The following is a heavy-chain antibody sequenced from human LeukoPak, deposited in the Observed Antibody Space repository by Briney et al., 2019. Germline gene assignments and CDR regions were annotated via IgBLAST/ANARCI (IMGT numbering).Heavy chain of an antibody. V-gene: IGHV3-23*01. D-gene: IGHD2-2*01. CDR1: GFTFDDYG. Sequence: PGGSLRLTCAASGFTFDDYGMSWVRHAPGKGLEWVASITLSGGSTFYADSVKGRFTISRDNSKNTLYLQMNSLSAEDTAVYYCAKRGNPAVGHHYLDVWGKGTTVSVSS. J-gene: IGHJ6*03. CDR3: AKRGNPAVGHHYLDV. CDR2: ITLSGGST.